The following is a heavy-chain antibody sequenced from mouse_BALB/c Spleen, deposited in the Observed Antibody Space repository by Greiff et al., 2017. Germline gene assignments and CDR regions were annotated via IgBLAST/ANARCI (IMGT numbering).Heavy chain of an antibody. D-gene: IGHD2-14*01. CDR3: TRDYRYDHYAMDY. CDR1: GYAFSSYW. V-gene: IGHV1-80*01. CDR2: IYPGDGDT. Sequence: QVQLQQSGAELVRPGSSVKISCKASGYAFSSYWMNWVKQRPGQGLEWIGQIYPGDGDTNYNGKFKDKATLTVDKSSSTAYMQLSSPTSEDSAVYYCTRDYRYDHYAMDYWGQGTSVTVSS. J-gene: IGHJ4*01.